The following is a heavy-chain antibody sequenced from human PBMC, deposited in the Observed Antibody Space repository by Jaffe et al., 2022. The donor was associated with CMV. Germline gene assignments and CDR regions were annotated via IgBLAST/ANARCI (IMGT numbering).Heavy chain of an antibody. CDR3: AKDRKTRYCSSTSCYEDDY. J-gene: IGHJ4*02. V-gene: IGHV3-23*04. CDR1: GFTFSSYA. Sequence: EVQLVESGGGLVQPGGSLRLSCAASGFTFSSYAMSWVRQAPGKGLEWVSAISGSGGSTYYADSVKGRFTISRDNSKNTLYLQMNSLRAEDTAVYYCAKDRKTRYCSSTSCYEDDYWGQGTLVTVSS. CDR2: ISGSGGST. D-gene: IGHD2-2*01.